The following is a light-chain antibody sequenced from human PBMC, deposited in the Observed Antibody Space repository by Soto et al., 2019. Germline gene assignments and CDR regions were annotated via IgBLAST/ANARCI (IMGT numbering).Light chain of an antibody. J-gene: IGKJ2*01. Sequence: EIVLTHSPGTLSLSPWEIATLSCRASQSVSNNYLAWYQQKPGQAPRLLIYGASTRATTIPVRFSGSGSGTEFTRTISSLQSEDFAVYYCHQYDDGPYTFGQGTKVDIK. V-gene: IGKV3-15*01. CDR3: HQYDDGPYT. CDR1: QSVSNN. CDR2: GAS.